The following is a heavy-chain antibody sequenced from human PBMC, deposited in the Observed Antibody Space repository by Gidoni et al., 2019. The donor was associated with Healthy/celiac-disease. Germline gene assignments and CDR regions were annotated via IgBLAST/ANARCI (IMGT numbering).Heavy chain of an antibody. V-gene: IGHV4-38-2*01. J-gene: IGHJ4*02. Sequence: QLQLHESGPGLVKPSVTLALTCAVPGYSISSGYYWGWIRQPPGQGLEWIGSIYHSGSTYYNPSLKSRVTITVDTSKNQFSLKLSSVTAADTAVDYCAREATVVTPGYWGQGTLVTVSS. CDR3: AREATVVTPGY. CDR2: IYHSGST. CDR1: GYSISSGYY. D-gene: IGHD4-17*01.